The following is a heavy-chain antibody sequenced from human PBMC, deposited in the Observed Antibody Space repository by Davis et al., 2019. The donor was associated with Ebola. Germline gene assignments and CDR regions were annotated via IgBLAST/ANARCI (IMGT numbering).Heavy chain of an antibody. Sequence: ASVQVSCMAFGYILISYGFTWVRQAPGQGLEWMGWISAYNHKTNYAPNLQGRVTMTTDTSTSTAYMELRNLTSDDTAVYYCANWVLVGPTTWGQGTLVTVSS. D-gene: IGHD1-26*01. J-gene: IGHJ5*02. CDR1: GYILISYG. CDR3: ANWVLVGPTT. CDR2: ISAYNHKT. V-gene: IGHV1-18*01.